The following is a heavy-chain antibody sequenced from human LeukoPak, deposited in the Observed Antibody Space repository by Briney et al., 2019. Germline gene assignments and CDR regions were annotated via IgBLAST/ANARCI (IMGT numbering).Heavy chain of an antibody. CDR3: ATFRPGGYFQN. J-gene: IGHJ1*01. D-gene: IGHD2-21*01. CDR1: GGSISSYY. CDR2: IYYTGST. V-gene: IGHV4-59*01. Sequence: SETLSLTCTVSGGSISSYYWSWIRQPPGKGLEWIGYIYYTGSTNYDASLKSRVTISVDTSKNQFSLKLASVTAADTAVYYCATFRPGGYFQNWGQGTLVTVSS.